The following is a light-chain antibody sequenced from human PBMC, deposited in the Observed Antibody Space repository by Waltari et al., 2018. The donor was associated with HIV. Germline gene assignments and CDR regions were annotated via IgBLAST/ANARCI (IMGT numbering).Light chain of an antibody. J-gene: IGKJ2*01. Sequence: EIVLTQSPDTLSLSPGERATLSCRASQSISSNYLVWYQQKRGQAPRLLIYGASRRATGIPDRFSGSGSGTDFTLTISRLEPEDFAMYYCQQYGGSPMYTFGQGTKLEIK. V-gene: IGKV3-20*01. CDR2: GAS. CDR3: QQYGGSPMYT. CDR1: QSISSNY.